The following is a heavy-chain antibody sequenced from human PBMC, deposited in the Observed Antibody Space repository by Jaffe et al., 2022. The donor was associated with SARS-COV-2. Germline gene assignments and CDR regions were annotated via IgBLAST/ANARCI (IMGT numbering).Heavy chain of an antibody. D-gene: IGHD3-3*01. CDR3: TTGDFWSGYHYYYGMDV. J-gene: IGHJ6*02. CDR2: IKSKTDGGTT. Sequence: EVQLVESGGGLVKPGGSLRLSCAASGFTFSNAWMSWVRQAPGKGLEWVGRIKSKTDGGTTDYAAPVQGRFTISRDDSKNTLYLQMNSLKTEDTAVYYCTTGDFWSGYHYYYGMDVWGQGTTVTVSS. CDR1: GFTFSNAW. V-gene: IGHV3-15*01.